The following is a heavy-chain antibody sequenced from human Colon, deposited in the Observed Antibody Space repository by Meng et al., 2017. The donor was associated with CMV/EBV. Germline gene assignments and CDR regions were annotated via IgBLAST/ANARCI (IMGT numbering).Heavy chain of an antibody. V-gene: IGHV4-39*07. CDR1: GGSISTTPYH. Sequence: GSLRLSCTVSGGSISTTPYHWGWFRQAPGKGLEWIGSIFHSGSTYYKPSLKSRVTISVDTSKNQFSLKLSSVTAADTAIYYCATYLTIFDIWGQGTMVTVSS. CDR2: IFHSGST. D-gene: IGHD3-3*01. CDR3: ATYLTIFDI. J-gene: IGHJ3*02.